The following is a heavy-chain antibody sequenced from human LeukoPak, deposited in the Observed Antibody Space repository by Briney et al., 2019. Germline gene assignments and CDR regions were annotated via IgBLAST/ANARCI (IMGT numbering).Heavy chain of an antibody. CDR2: NHPYNGNT. CDR1: GYTFKTYG. D-gene: IGHD6-6*01. V-gene: IGHV1-18*01. CDR3: ARDREAARPGWFDP. Sequence: AAVKVCCKASGYTFKTYGISWMQQSSGQGFQSIGWNHPYNGNTNYAKKVQGRLTMTTDTSTSTAYLELRSLRSDDTAVYYCARDREAARPGWFDPWGQGTLVTVSS. J-gene: IGHJ5*02.